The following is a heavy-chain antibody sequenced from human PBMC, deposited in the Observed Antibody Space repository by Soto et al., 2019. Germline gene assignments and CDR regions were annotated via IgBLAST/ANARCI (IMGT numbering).Heavy chain of an antibody. Sequence: SVKVSCKASGGTFSSYAISWVRQAPGQGLEWMGGIIPILGTANYAQKFQGRVTITADESTSTAYMELSSLRSEDTAVYYCARDRDGIAAQNWFDHWGQGTLVTVSP. CDR3: ARDRDGIAAQNWFDH. D-gene: IGHD6-6*01. CDR1: GGTFSSYA. V-gene: IGHV1-69*13. J-gene: IGHJ5*02. CDR2: IIPILGTA.